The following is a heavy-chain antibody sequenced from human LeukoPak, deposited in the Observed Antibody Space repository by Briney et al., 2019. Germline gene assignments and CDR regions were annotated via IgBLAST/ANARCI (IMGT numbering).Heavy chain of an antibody. CDR3: ARSHSVWTSFDY. D-gene: IGHD3/OR15-3a*01. V-gene: IGHV4-59*01. CDR1: DGSISSYY. CDR2: IYYSGST. Sequence: PSETLSLTCTVSDGSISSYYWSWIRQPPGKGLEWIGYIYYSGSTNYNPSLKSRVTISVDTSKNQFSLKLSSVTAADTAVYYCARSHSVWTSFDYWGQGTLVTVSS. J-gene: IGHJ4*02.